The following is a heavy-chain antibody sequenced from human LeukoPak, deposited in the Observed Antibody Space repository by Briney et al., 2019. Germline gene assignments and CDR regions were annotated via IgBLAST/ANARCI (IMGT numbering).Heavy chain of an antibody. V-gene: IGHV1-18*01. Sequence: RASVKVSCTASGYTFTSYGISWVRQAPGQGLEWMGWISAYNGNTNYAQKLQGRVTMTTDTSTSTAYMELRSLRSDDTAVYYCARDCGGSCFPPFDYWGQGTLVTVSS. CDR3: ARDCGGSCFPPFDY. CDR1: GYTFTSYG. J-gene: IGHJ4*02. D-gene: IGHD2-15*01. CDR2: ISAYNGNT.